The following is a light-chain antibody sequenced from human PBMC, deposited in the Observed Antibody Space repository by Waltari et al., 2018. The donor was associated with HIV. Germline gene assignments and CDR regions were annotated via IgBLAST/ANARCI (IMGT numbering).Light chain of an antibody. V-gene: IGLV1-47*01. CDR3: VGWDSRLRGYV. Sequence: QPVLTQPPSASGTPGPRVTISCSGSSSNIENDNVYWYQQFPGAAPKLLIYKDTQRPSGVPARFTGSKSGTSASLAIGGLRSEDEADYYCVGWDSRLRGYVFGTGTKVTVL. CDR1: SSNIENDN. J-gene: IGLJ1*01. CDR2: KDT.